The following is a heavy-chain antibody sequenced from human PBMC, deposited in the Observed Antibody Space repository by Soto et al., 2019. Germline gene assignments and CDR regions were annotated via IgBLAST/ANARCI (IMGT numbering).Heavy chain of an antibody. J-gene: IGHJ4*02. CDR3: TRGLASGDY. V-gene: IGHV1-46*03. D-gene: IGHD6-6*01. CDR1: GYIFTNFY. CDR2: INPNGGST. Sequence: QVQLVQPGAEVKKPGASVKFSCKASGYIFTNFYIHWVRQAPGQGLEWIGIINPNGGSTNYAQNLQGRVTMTRDTSTNTVYMDLSSLRSEDTAVYYCTRGLASGDYWGQGTLITVSS.